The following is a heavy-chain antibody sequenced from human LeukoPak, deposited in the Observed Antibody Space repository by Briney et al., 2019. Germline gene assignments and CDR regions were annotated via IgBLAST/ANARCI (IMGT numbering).Heavy chain of an antibody. Sequence: GGSLRLSCAASEFTFSSYWMSWVRQAPGKGLEWVAVIWYDGSNKYHADSVKGRFTISRDNSKNTLYLQMNSLRAEDTAVYYCARDHLDGSGYLDYWGQGTLVTVSS. CDR3: ARDHLDGSGYLDY. V-gene: IGHV3-33*08. CDR1: EFTFSSYW. CDR2: IWYDGSNK. J-gene: IGHJ4*02. D-gene: IGHD2-15*01.